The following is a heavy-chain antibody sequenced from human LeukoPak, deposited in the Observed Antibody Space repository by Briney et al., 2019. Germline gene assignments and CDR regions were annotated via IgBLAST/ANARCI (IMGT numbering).Heavy chain of an antibody. D-gene: IGHD6-19*01. CDR3: AKEAGNGWSYFDY. J-gene: IGHJ4*02. V-gene: IGHV3-48*03. Sequence: GGSLRLSCAASGFTFRIYDMNWVRQAPGKGLEWVSYISSSGSTRSYADSVQGRFTISRDNAKNSLSLQMNSLRAEDTAVYHCAKEAGNGWSYFDYWGQGTLVTVSS. CDR1: GFTFRIYD. CDR2: ISSSGSTR.